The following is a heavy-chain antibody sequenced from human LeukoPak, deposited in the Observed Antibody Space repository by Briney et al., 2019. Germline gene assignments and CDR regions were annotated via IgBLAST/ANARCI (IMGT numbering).Heavy chain of an antibody. CDR2: VYYTGTT. CDR1: GGSISSRNYY. Sequence: SETLSLTCTVSGGSISSRNYYWGWIRQPPGKGLEWIGGVYYTGTTYSNPSLKSRITISVDKSKNQFSLKLSSVTAADTAVYYCARERSGSEIFARSFDIWGQGTMVTVSS. CDR3: ARERSGSEIFARSFDI. V-gene: IGHV4-39*07. D-gene: IGHD3-3*01. J-gene: IGHJ3*02.